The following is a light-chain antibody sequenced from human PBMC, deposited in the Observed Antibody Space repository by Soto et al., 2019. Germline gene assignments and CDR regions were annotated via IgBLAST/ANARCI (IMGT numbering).Light chain of an antibody. CDR3: LQFYNFSWT. V-gene: IGKV1-6*01. J-gene: IGKJ1*01. CDR1: RVIGND. Sequence: IQMTQSPSSLSAPVGDRVTISCRASRVIGNDLAWYQQKPGKAPRLLIFAASNLQSGVPSRFSGSGSGTDFTLTISRLQPEDFATYYCLQFYNFSWTFGQGTKVDIK. CDR2: AAS.